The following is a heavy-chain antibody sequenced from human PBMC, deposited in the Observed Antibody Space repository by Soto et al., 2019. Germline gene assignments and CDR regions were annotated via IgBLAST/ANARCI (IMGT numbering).Heavy chain of an antibody. CDR3: ARHVTLWPWSGYRPNRLNYMDV. Sequence: QVQLQESGPGLVKPSETLSLTCTVSGGSISSYYWSWIRQPPGKGLEWIGYIYYSGSTNYHPSLKSRVTISVDTSKNQFSLKLSSVTAADTAVYYCARHVTLWPWSGYRPNRLNYMDVWGKGTTVTVSS. CDR1: GGSISSYY. CDR2: IYYSGST. V-gene: IGHV4-59*08. J-gene: IGHJ6*03. D-gene: IGHD3-3*01.